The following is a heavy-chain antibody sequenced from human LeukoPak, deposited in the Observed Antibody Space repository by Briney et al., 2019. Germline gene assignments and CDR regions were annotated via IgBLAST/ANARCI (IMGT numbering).Heavy chain of an antibody. D-gene: IGHD2-15*01. Sequence: ASVKVSCKASGYIFIGYYMYWVRQAPGQGLEWMGRINPDSGGIEYAQNLQGRITMTRDTSISTAYMELSRLGSDDTAVYYCARGEDCGGGSCVKYWGQGTPVTVSS. J-gene: IGHJ4*02. V-gene: IGHV1-2*06. CDR2: INPDSGGI. CDR1: GYIFIGYY. CDR3: ARGEDCGGGSCVKY.